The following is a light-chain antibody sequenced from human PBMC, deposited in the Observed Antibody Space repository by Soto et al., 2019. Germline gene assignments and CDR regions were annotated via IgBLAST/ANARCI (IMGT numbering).Light chain of an antibody. CDR2: NGV. Sequence: EIVMTQSPSSLSVSPGERATLSCRASQSVTANLAWYQQKPGQAPRLLIYNGVTRATGIPARFTGSGSGREYTLTISGLQSEDVAMYYCQQYNTWPPFTFGPGTKVELK. V-gene: IGKV3-15*01. J-gene: IGKJ3*01. CDR1: QSVTAN. CDR3: QQYNTWPPFT.